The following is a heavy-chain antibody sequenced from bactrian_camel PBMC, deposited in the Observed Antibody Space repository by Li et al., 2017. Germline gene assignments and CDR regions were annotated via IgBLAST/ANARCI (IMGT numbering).Heavy chain of an antibody. J-gene: IGHJ4*01. D-gene: IGHD5*01. CDR1: GSFRGSIC. V-gene: IGHV3S54*01. Sequence: HVQLVESGGGSVQAGGSLRLSCAASGSFRGSICMAWFRRAPGREREGVAGFVAGIGSTYYADSVEGRFAVSQDNAKNTLYLQMNSLVPEDTAMYYCAAEPGLQVVNLRKVYVKAENFEYWGQGTQVTVS. CDR2: FVAGIGST. CDR3: AAEPGLQVVNLRKVYVKAENFEY.